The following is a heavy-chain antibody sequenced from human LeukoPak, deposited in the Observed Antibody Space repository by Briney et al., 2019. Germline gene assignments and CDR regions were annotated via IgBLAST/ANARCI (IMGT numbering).Heavy chain of an antibody. Sequence: GGSLRLSCAASEFTFSSYTMNWVRQAPGKGLEWVSSITSRSSYIYYADSVKGRFTISRDNAKNSLYLQMNSLRAEDTAVYYCARGGIWFGEYYYYYMDVWGKGTTVTISS. J-gene: IGHJ6*03. CDR1: EFTFSSYT. CDR2: ITSRSSYI. D-gene: IGHD3-10*01. V-gene: IGHV3-21*01. CDR3: ARGGIWFGEYYYYYMDV.